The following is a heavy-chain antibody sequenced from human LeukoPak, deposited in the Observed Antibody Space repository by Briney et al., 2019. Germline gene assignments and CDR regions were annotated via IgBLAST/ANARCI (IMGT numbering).Heavy chain of an antibody. CDR2: ISYDGSNK. Sequence: GLLRLSFAASGFTFSSYAMHWVRRAPGKGLEWVAVISYDGSNKYYADSVKGRFTISRDNSKNTLYLQMNSLRAEDTAVYYCARGTVAGQFDYWGQGTLVTVSS. V-gene: IGHV3-30*04. J-gene: IGHJ4*02. CDR3: ARGTVAGQFDY. CDR1: GFTFSSYA. D-gene: IGHD6-19*01.